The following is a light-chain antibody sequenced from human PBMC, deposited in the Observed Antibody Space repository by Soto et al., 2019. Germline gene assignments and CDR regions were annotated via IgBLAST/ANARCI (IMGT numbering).Light chain of an antibody. CDR1: SSDVGGYNS. CDR2: EVS. CDR3: SSYTSTSSYV. J-gene: IGLJ1*01. Sequence: TQPASVSGSPGQSITVSCTGTSSDVGGYNSVSWYQQHPGKPPKLIIYEVSNRPSGVSDRFSGSKSGNTASLTISGLQAEDEADYYCSSYTSTSSYVFATGTKVTVL. V-gene: IGLV2-14*03.